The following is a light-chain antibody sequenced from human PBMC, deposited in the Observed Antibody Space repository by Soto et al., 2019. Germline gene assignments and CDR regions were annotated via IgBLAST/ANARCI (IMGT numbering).Light chain of an antibody. CDR1: QSISNY. Sequence: DIQMTQSPSSLSASVGDRVTITCRASQSISNYLNWYQQKPGKVPKLLIYAASSLQSGVPPRFSASGSGTHFTLTISSLQPEDFATYYCQQANNFPWTFGQGTTGDIK. V-gene: IGKV1-39*01. CDR3: QQANNFPWT. CDR2: AAS. J-gene: IGKJ1*01.